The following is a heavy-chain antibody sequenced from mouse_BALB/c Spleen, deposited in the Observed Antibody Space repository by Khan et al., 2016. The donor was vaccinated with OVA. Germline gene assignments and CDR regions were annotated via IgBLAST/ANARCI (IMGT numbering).Heavy chain of an antibody. V-gene: IGHV1-20*02. CDR2: INPHIGET. J-gene: IGHJ2*01. CDR1: GYSFTGYF. Sequence: EVQLQQSGPELVKPGASVKISCKASGYSFTGYFMNWVMQSHGKSLEWIGRINPHIGETFYNQKFKDKATLTVDESSTTAHMELRSLSSEDSAVYYCARKNGSDFAYWGQGTTLTVAS. D-gene: IGHD1-1*01. CDR3: ARKNGSDFAY.